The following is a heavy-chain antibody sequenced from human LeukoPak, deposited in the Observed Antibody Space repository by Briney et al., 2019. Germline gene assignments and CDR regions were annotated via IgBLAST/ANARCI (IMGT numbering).Heavy chain of an antibody. CDR1: GGSINSYF. V-gene: IGHV4-59*01. CDR3: ARDSPPDY. J-gene: IGHJ4*02. Sequence: SETLSLTCTVSGGSINSYFWSWIRQPPGKGLEWIGYIYYSGSTNYNPSLKSRVTISVDMSKNQFSLKLSSVTAADTAVYYCARDSPPDYWGQGTLVTVSS. CDR2: IYYSGST.